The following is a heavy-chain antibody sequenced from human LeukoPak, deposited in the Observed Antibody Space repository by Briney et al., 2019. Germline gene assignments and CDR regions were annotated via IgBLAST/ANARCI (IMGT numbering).Heavy chain of an antibody. V-gene: IGHV4-38-2*02. D-gene: IGHD3-22*01. CDR3: ARGIGRYYYDSSGYRLYYYYMDV. CDR2: IYHSGST. CDR1: GYSISSGYY. Sequence: SETLSLTCTVSGYSISSGYYWGWIRQPPGKGLEWIGSIYHSGSTYYNPSLKSRVTISVDTSKNQFSLKLSSVTAADTAVYYCARGIGRYYYDSSGYRLYYYYMDVWGQGTLVTVSS. J-gene: IGHJ6*03.